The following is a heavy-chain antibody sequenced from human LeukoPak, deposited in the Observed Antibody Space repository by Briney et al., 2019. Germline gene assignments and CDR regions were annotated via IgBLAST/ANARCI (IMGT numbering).Heavy chain of an antibody. CDR2: IYYSGST. CDR3: ASQSEYSSTTRFDY. D-gene: IGHD6-6*01. V-gene: IGHV4-59*08. J-gene: IGHJ4*02. Sequence: SETLSLTCTVSGGSISSYYWSWIRQPPGKGLEWIGYIYYSGSTNYKPSLKSRVTISVDTSKNQFSLKLSSVTAADTAVYYCASQSEYSSTTRFDYWGQGTLVTVSS. CDR1: GGSISSYY.